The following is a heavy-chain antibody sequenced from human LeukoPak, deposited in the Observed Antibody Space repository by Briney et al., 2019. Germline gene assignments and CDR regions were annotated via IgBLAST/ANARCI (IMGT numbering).Heavy chain of an antibody. D-gene: IGHD3-22*01. CDR2: ISSSSSYI. V-gene: IGHV3-21*01. J-gene: IGHJ4*02. CDR1: GFTFSSYS. Sequence: GGSLRLSCAASGFTFSSYSMNWVRQAPGKGLEWVSPISSSSSYIYYADSVKGRFTISRDNAKNSLYLQMNSLRAEDTAVYYCARSITYYYDSSGYPDYWGQGTLVTVSS. CDR3: ARSITYYYDSSGYPDY.